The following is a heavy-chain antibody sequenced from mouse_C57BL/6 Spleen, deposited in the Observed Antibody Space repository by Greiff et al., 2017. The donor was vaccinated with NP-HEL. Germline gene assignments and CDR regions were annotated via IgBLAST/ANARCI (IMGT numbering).Heavy chain of an antibody. Sequence: EVQLQESGPELVKPGASVKMSCKASGYTFTDYNMHWVKQSHGKSLEWIGYINPNNGGTSYNQKFKGKATLTVNKSSSTAYMEIRSLTSEDSAVYYWARPEDGYFDYWGQGTTLTVST. J-gene: IGHJ2*01. CDR3: ARPEDGYFDY. CDR1: GYTFTDYN. CDR2: INPNNGGT. D-gene: IGHD2-3*01. V-gene: IGHV1-22*01.